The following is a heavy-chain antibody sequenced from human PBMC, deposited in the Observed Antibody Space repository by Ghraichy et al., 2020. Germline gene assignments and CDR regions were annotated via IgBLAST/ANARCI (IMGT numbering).Heavy chain of an antibody. J-gene: IGHJ4*02. CDR2: IHSNGNT. CDR3: ARDVNYRWFYY. V-gene: IGHV4-61*01. CDR1: GASVSSGSYY. Sequence: GSLRLSCAVSGASVSSGSYYWSWIRQSPGKGLEWIGNIHSNGNTNYNPSLKSRVTISVDTSKNQFSLNLSSVTAADTAVYFCARDVNYRWFYYWGQGALVTVSS. D-gene: IGHD2-8*02.